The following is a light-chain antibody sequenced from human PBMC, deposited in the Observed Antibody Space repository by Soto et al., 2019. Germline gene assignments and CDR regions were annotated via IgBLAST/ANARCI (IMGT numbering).Light chain of an antibody. V-gene: IGKV3-11*01. CDR1: PSVTNF. CDR2: GAF. CDR3: QQRNVWPPVT. J-gene: IGKJ5*01. Sequence: EIVLTQSPATLSLSPGERATLSCRASPSVTNFLAWYQQKPGQAPRLLIYGAFNRATGIPARFGGSGSGTDFTLTISSLEPEDCAVYYCQQRNVWPPVTFGQGTRLEIK.